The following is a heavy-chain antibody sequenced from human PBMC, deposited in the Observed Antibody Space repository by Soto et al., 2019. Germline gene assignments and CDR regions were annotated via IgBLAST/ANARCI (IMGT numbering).Heavy chain of an antibody. CDR3: ARDLRTTVTDAFDI. J-gene: IGHJ3*02. D-gene: IGHD4-17*01. V-gene: IGHV4-59*01. CDR1: DGSISSYY. CDR2: IYYSGST. Sequence: TSETLSLTCPVSDGSISSYYLSWIRQPPGKGLEWIGYIYYSGSTNYNPSLKSRVTISVDTSKNQFSLKLSSVTAADTAVYYCARDLRTTVTDAFDIWGQGTMVTVSS.